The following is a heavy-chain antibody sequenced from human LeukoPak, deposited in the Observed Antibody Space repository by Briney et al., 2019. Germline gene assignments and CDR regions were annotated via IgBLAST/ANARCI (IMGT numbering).Heavy chain of an antibody. D-gene: IGHD5-18*01. CDR3: ARDLGGYSYSSSPPGY. CDR1: GGTFSSYA. V-gene: IGHV1-69*04. CDR2: IIPILGIA. J-gene: IGHJ4*02. Sequence: GASVKVSCKASGGTFSSYAISWVRQAPGQGLEWMGRIIPILGIANYAQKFQGRVTITADKSTSTAYMELSSLRSEDTAVYYCARDLGGYSYSSSPPGYWGQGTLVTVSS.